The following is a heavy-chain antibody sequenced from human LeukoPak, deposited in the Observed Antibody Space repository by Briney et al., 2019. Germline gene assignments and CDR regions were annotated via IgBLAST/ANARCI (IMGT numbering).Heavy chain of an antibody. Sequence: PGGSLRLSCAASGFTFSTYNMNWVRQAPGKGLEWVSSISDNSRSIYYADSVKGRLTISRDNAKNSLYLQMNSLRAEDTAVYYCARETGDRAFDYWGQGTLVTVSS. CDR2: ISDNSRSI. J-gene: IGHJ4*02. D-gene: IGHD7-27*01. CDR1: GFTFSTYN. CDR3: ARETGDRAFDY. V-gene: IGHV3-21*01.